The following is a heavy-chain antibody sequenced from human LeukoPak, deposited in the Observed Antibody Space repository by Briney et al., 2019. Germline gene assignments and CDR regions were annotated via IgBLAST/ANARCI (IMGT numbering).Heavy chain of an antibody. V-gene: IGHV1-18*01. Sequence: GASVKVSCKASGYTFTSYGISWVRQAPGQGLEWMGWISAYNGNTNYAQNLQGRVTMNTDTSTSTAYMELRSLRSDDTAVYYCARDRVMVDLGYCSGTSCPPPDWFDPWGQGTLVTVSS. J-gene: IGHJ5*02. CDR1: GYTFTSYG. CDR2: ISAYNGNT. CDR3: ARDRVMVDLGYCSGTSCPPPDWFDP. D-gene: IGHD2-2*01.